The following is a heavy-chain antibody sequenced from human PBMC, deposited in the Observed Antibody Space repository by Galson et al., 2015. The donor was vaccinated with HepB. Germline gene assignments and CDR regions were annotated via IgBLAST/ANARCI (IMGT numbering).Heavy chain of an antibody. D-gene: IGHD6-19*01. CDR2: IYYSGST. CDR1: GGSISSYY. Sequence: ETLSLTCTVSGGSISSYYWSWIRQPPGKGLEWIGYIYYSGSTNYNPSLKSRVTISVDTSKNQFSLKLSSVTAADTAVYYCARGDSGWYREFDYWGQGTLVTVSS. V-gene: IGHV4-59*01. CDR3: ARGDSGWYREFDY. J-gene: IGHJ4*02.